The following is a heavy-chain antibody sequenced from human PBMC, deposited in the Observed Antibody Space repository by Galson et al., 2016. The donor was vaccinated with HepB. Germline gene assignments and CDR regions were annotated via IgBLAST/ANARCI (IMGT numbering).Heavy chain of an antibody. D-gene: IGHD2-15*01. CDR1: GYSFTSYG. J-gene: IGHJ3*02. CDR3: ARIGYCIGHDCTRGAFDI. Sequence: SVKVSCKASGYSFTSYGITWVRQAPGQGLEWMGWINDYNGNTKYAQKYQGRVIMTTDRSTSTAYLELRSLRSDDTAVYYCARIGYCIGHDCTRGAFDIWGQGTMVTVSS. V-gene: IGHV1-18*01. CDR2: INDYNGNT.